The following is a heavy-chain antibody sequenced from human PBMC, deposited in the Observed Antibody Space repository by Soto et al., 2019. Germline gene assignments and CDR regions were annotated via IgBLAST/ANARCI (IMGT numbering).Heavy chain of an antibody. CDR2: INHSGST. D-gene: IGHD2-2*02. CDR1: GGSFSCYY. V-gene: IGHV4-34*01. J-gene: IGHJ6*02. Sequence: SETLSLTCAVYGGSFSCYYWSWIRQPPGKGLEWIGEINHSGSTNYNPSLKSRVTISVDTSKNQFSLKLSSVTAADTAVYYCARGRARGKVVPAAIRNSSGWYGGGYYYYGMDVWGQGTTVTVSS. CDR3: ARGRARGKVVPAAIRNSSGWYGGGYYYYGMDV.